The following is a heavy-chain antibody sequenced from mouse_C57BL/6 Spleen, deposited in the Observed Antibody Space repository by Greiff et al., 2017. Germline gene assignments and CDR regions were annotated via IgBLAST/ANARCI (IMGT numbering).Heavy chain of an antibody. J-gene: IGHJ3*01. Sequence: QVQLQQPGAELVKPGASVKMSCKASGYTFTSYWITWVKQRPGQGLERIGDIYPGSGSTNYNEKFKSKATLTVDTSSSTAYMQLSSLTSEDSAVYYCARVIYDGYYDPWFAYWGQGTLVTVSA. CDR1: GYTFTSYW. D-gene: IGHD2-3*01. CDR3: ARVIYDGYYDPWFAY. V-gene: IGHV1-55*01. CDR2: IYPGSGST.